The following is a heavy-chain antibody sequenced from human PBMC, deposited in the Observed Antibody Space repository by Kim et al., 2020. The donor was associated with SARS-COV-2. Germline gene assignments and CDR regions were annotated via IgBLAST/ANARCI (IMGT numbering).Heavy chain of an antibody. V-gene: IGHV4-59*01. CDR3: ARDDGNSSSWAEYYYYGMDV. J-gene: IGHJ6*02. Sequence: SETLSLTCTVSGGSISSYYWSWIRQPPGKGLEWIGYIYYSGSTNYNPSLKSRVTISVDTSKNQFSLKLSSVTAADTAVYYCARDDGNSSSWAEYYYYGMDVWGQGTTVTVSS. CDR1: GGSISSYY. CDR2: IYYSGST. D-gene: IGHD6-13*01.